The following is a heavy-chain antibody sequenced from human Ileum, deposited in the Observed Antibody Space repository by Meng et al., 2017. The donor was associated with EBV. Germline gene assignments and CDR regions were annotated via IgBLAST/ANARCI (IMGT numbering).Heavy chain of an antibody. D-gene: IGHD1-26*01. CDR1: GDRFGTYS. CDR3: ARLGGDYDDY. Sequence: QVQLVQSGAEVKKPGSSVKVSCKASGDRFGTYSVSWVRQAPGQGLEWMGNTVPIFGTTSYAQKFQGRVTITADESTSTAYMELRNLRSEDSAMCYCARLGGDYDDYWGQGTLVTVSS. CDR2: TVPIFGTT. J-gene: IGHJ4*02. V-gene: IGHV1-69*18.